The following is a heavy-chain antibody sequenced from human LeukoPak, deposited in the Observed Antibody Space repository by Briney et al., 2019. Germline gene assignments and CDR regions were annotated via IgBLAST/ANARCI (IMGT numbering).Heavy chain of an antibody. J-gene: IGHJ4*02. D-gene: IGHD3-3*01. V-gene: IGHV4-59*01. Sequence: PSETLSLTCTVSGGSISSYYWSWIRQPPGKGLEWIGNIYYSGSTNYNPSLKSRVTISVDTSKNQFSLKLSSVTAADTAVYYCARGLGGYWGQGTLVTVSS. CDR2: IYYSGST. CDR1: GGSISSYY. CDR3: ARGLGGY.